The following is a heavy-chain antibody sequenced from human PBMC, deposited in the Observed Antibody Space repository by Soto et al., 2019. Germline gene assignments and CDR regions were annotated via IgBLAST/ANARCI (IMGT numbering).Heavy chain of an antibody. V-gene: IGHV3-21*02. CDR3: VRERGLSSFYGMDV. Sequence: EVQLVESGGGLVKPGGSLRLSCAASGFTLSSYTMNWVRQASGKGLEWVASITSSSSHIYYADLVKGRFTISRDNAGNSLYLQMNSLRAEDTAVYYCVRERGLSSFYGMDVWGQGTTVTVSS. D-gene: IGHD3-10*01. CDR2: ITSSSSHI. CDR1: GFTLSSYT. J-gene: IGHJ6*02.